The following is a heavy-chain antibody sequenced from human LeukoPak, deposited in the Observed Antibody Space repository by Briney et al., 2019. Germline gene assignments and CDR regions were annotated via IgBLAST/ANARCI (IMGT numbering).Heavy chain of an antibody. J-gene: IGHJ4*02. Sequence: GGSLRLSCAASGFTFSSYGMSWVRQAPGKGLEWVGRIKSKTDGGTTDYAAPVKGRFTISRDDSKNTLYLQMHSLKTEDTAVYYCTASRIYDSSGYTPFDYWGQGTLVTVSS. CDR1: GFTFSSYG. D-gene: IGHD3-22*01. V-gene: IGHV3-15*01. CDR2: IKSKTDGGTT. CDR3: TASRIYDSSGYTPFDY.